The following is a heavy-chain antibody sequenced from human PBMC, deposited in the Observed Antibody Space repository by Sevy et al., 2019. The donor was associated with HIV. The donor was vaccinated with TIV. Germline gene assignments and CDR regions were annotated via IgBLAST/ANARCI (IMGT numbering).Heavy chain of an antibody. CDR1: GGSISSGGYF. CDR3: ARATGSSAGFDS. Sequence: SETLSLTCTVSGGSISSGGYFWSWIRQHPGKGLEWIWYMYHSGSTYYNPSLKSRLSMSMDPSKYQFSLRMSTVTAADTAIYCCARATGSSAGFDSWGHGTVVTVSS. CDR2: MYHSGST. V-gene: IGHV4-31*03. D-gene: IGHD2-15*01. J-gene: IGHJ4*01.